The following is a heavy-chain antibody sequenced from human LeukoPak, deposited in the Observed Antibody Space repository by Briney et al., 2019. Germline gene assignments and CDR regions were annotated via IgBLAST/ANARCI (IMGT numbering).Heavy chain of an antibody. CDR3: ASFQEWGYSYGRDFDY. D-gene: IGHD5-18*01. J-gene: IGHJ4*02. CDR2: INYGGST. CDR1: GGSISSYY. V-gene: IGHV4-59*13. Sequence: SETLSLTCSVSGGSISSYYWMWIRQSPGKGLEWIGSINYGGSTDHRPSLKSRVTMSVDTSKNQFSLTLRSVTAADTAVYYCASFQEWGYSYGRDFDYWGQGTLVTVSS.